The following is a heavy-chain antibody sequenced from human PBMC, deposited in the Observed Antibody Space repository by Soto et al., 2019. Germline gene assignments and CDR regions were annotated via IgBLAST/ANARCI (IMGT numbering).Heavy chain of an antibody. CDR3: ARHPHDYGGRGNNWFDP. CDR2: IDPSDSYT. J-gene: IGHJ5*02. D-gene: IGHD4-17*01. V-gene: IGHV5-10-1*01. CDR1: GYNFTSYW. Sequence: GEALKISCKGFGYNFTSYWVSWVRQMAGKSLEWMGRIDPSDSYTNYSPSFQGHVTISADKSISTAYLQWSSLKASDTAMYYCARHPHDYGGRGNNWFDPWGQGTLVTVSS.